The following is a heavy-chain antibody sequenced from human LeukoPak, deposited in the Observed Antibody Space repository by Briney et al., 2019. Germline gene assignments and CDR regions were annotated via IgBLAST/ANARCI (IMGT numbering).Heavy chain of an antibody. V-gene: IGHV4-30-4*01. CDR1: GGSISSGEYY. D-gene: IGHD2-2*01. CDR2: IYYSGST. J-gene: IGHJ6*02. CDR3: ARDRIVVVPAASNYYYGMDV. Sequence: SETLSLTCTVSGGSISSGEYYWSWIRQPPGKGLEWIGYIYYSGSTYYNPSLKSRVTISVDTSKNQFSLKLSSVTAADTAVYYCARDRIVVVPAASNYYYGMDVWGQGTTVTVSS.